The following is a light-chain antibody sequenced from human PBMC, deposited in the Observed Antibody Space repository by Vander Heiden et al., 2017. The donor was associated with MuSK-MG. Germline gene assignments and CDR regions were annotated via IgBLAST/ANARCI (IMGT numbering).Light chain of an antibody. V-gene: IGKV2-28*01. CDR3: MQDLQGRT. CDR2: LGS. J-gene: IGKJ1*01. Sequence: EIVMTQSPLSLPVNPGEPASISCRSSQSLLHTNGYTYLDWYLQKPGQSPQLLIYLGSNRASGVPDRFSGSGSGTDFTLKISRVEAEDVGVYYCMQDLQGRTFGQGTKVEVK. CDR1: QSLLHTNGYTY.